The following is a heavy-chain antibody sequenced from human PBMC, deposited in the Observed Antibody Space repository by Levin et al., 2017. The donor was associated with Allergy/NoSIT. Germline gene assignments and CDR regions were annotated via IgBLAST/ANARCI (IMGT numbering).Heavy chain of an antibody. V-gene: IGHV1-2*02. CDR1: GYPSTVYH. D-gene: IGHD4/OR15-4a*01. J-gene: IGHJ1*01. Sequence: ASVKVSCKASGYPSTVYHMHWVRQAPGQGPEWMGCINSYIGSTTYGQKFQGRVTMTRDTSISTYYMELSSLTSDDTAVYYCATEDYIGATWHKYFQYWGQGTLVTVSS. CDR3: ATEDYIGATWHKYFQY. CDR2: INSYIGST.